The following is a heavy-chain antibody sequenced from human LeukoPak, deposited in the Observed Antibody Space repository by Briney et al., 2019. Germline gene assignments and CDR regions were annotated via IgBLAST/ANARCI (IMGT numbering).Heavy chain of an antibody. CDR1: GFTFSSYE. D-gene: IGHD1-1*01. J-gene: IGHJ1*01. V-gene: IGHV3-48*03. CDR2: ISSSGSTI. Sequence: PGGSLRLSCAASGFTFSSYEMNWVRQAPGKGLEWVSYISSSGSTIYYADSVKGRFTISRDNAKNTLYLQMNSLRAEDTAVYYCASLTDLEGYFQHWGQGTLVTVSS. CDR3: ASLTDLEGYFQH.